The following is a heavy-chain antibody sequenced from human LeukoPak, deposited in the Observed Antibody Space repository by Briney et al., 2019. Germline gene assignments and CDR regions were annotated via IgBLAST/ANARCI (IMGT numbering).Heavy chain of an antibody. D-gene: IGHD2-15*01. Sequence: GGSLRLSCAASAFTFSRNAMHWVHQAPGKGLEWVAVISYDGSNKYYADSVKGRFTISRDNSKDTLYLQMNSLRAEDTAVYYCARDRAVGCSGGSCYPIDYWGQGTLVTVSS. CDR3: ARDRAVGCSGGSCYPIDY. CDR1: AFTFSRNA. CDR2: ISYDGSNK. J-gene: IGHJ4*02. V-gene: IGHV3-30*04.